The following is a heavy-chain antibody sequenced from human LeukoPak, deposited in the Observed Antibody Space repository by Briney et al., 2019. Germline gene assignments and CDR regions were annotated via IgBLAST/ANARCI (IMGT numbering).Heavy chain of an antibody. CDR2: MNPNSGNT. V-gene: IGHV1-8*01. D-gene: IGHD5-24*01. CDR3: ARFRDVEMATTLNDY. CDR1: GYTFTSYD. Sequence: ASVKVSCKASGYTFTSYDINWVRQATGQGLEWMGWMNPNSGNTGYAQKFQGRVTTTRNTSISTAYMELSSLRSEDTAVYYCARFRDVEMATTLNDYWGQGTLVTVSS. J-gene: IGHJ4*02.